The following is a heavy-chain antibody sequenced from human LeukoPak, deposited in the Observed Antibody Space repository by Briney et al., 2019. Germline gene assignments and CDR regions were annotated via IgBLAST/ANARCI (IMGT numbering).Heavy chain of an antibody. J-gene: IGHJ6*04. V-gene: IGHV3-73*01. CDR3: TLGGSYYRDKMDV. Sequence: GGSLRLSCAASGLTFSGSAMHWVRQASGKGLEWVGRIRSKANSYATAYAASAKGRFTISRDDSKNTAYLQMNSLKTEDTAVYYCTLGGSYYRDKMDVWGKGTTVTVSS. CDR2: IRSKANSYAT. CDR1: GLTFSGSA. D-gene: IGHD3-10*01.